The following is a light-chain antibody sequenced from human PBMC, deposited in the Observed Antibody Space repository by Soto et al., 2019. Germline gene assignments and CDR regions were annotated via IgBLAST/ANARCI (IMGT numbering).Light chain of an antibody. J-gene: IGKJ4*01. CDR2: GAS. CDR3: QQYNDWPPLT. CDR1: QSVSGN. V-gene: IGKV3-15*01. Sequence: EIVMTQSPATLSVSPGERATLSCRASQSVSGNLAWYQQKPGQAPRRRIYGASTRATGIPARFSGSGSGTEFTITITSMQSEDFAVYYCQQYNDWPPLTFGGGTKVEIK.